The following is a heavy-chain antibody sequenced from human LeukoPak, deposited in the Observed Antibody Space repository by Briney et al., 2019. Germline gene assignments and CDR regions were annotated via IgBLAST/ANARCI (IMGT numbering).Heavy chain of an antibody. CDR3: ARDIWYSTGYHDY. CDR2: IRSKVYGVTT. Sequence: SLRLSCAASGFTFGDYAMSWVRQAPGKGLEWVGFIRSKVYGVTTEYAASVKGRFTISRDDSKSIAYLQMNSLKTEDTAVYYCARDIWYSTGYHDYWGQGTLVTVSS. V-gene: IGHV3-49*04. CDR1: GFTFGDYA. D-gene: IGHD3-22*01. J-gene: IGHJ4*02.